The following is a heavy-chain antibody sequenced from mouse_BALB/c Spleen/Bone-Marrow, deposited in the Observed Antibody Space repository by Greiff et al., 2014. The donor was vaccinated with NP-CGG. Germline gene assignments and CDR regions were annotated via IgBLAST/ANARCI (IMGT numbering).Heavy chain of an antibody. CDR2: IYPGDGDT. D-gene: IGHD1-1*01. Sequence: LVESGAELARPGASVKLSCKASGYTFTSYWIQWVKQRPGQGLEWIGAIYPGDGDTRYTQKFKGKATLTADESSSTAYMQLSSLASEDSAVYYCAREGYYYGYAMDYWGQGTSVTVSS. V-gene: IGHV1-87*01. CDR1: GYTFTSYW. CDR3: AREGYYYGYAMDY. J-gene: IGHJ4*01.